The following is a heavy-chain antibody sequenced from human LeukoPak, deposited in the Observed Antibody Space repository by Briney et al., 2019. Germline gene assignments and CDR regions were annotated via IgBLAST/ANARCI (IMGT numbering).Heavy chain of an antibody. D-gene: IGHD3-16*01. CDR2: IIPIFGTA. Sequence: SVKVSCKASGGTFSSYAISWVRQAPGQGLEWMGGIIPIFGTANYAQKFQGRVTITADESTSTAYMELSSLRFEDTAVYYCARAVVGDYVWGINWFDPWGQRTLVTVSS. CDR3: ARAVVGDYVWGINWFDP. CDR1: GGTFSSYA. J-gene: IGHJ5*02. V-gene: IGHV1-69*01.